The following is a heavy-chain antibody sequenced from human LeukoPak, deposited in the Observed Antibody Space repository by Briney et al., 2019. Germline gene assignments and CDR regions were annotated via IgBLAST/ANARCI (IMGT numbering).Heavy chain of an antibody. Sequence: GASVKVSCKASGYTLIGYYLHWVRQAPGQGLEWMGWINPNTGARHSAQKFQGRITMTRDSSISTAYMDLSRLRLDDTAVYYCARDRVGSGWPRPYYFEVWGQGTLVTVSS. CDR1: GYTLIGYY. CDR3: ARDRVGSGWPRPYYFEV. CDR2: INPNTGAR. D-gene: IGHD6-19*01. V-gene: IGHV1-2*02. J-gene: IGHJ4*02.